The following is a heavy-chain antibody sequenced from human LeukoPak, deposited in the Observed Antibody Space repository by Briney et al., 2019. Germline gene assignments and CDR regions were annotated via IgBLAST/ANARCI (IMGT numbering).Heavy chain of an antibody. J-gene: IGHJ3*02. CDR3: ARRHKVGAGDALDI. CDR2: IYYSGST. Sequence: SETLSLTCTVSGGSISSGDYYWSWIRQPPGKGLEWIGYIYYSGSTYYNPSLKSRVTISVDTSKNQFSLKLTSVTAADTAVYYCARRHKVGAGDALDIWGQGTMVTVSS. CDR1: GGSISSGDYY. D-gene: IGHD3-10*01. V-gene: IGHV4-30-4*08.